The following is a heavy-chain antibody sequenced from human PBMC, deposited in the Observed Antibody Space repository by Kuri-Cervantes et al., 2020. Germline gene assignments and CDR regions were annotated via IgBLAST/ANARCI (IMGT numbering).Heavy chain of an antibody. J-gene: IGHJ6*02. V-gene: IGHV1-2*02. Sequence: ASVKVSCKASGYTFTGYSMHWVRQAPGQGLEWMGWINPNSGGTNYAQKFQGRVTMTRDTSISTAYMGLSRLRSDDTAVYYCARGRGGAGGGSSYGMDVWGQGTTVTVSS. CDR2: INPNSGGT. CDR3: ARGRGGAGGGSSYGMDV. D-gene: IGHD2-15*01. CDR1: GYTFTGYS.